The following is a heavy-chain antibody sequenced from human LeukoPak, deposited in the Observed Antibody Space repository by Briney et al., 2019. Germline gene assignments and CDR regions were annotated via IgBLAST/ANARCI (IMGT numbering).Heavy chain of an antibody. CDR3: AKDTEYYDSSGYSSYPFGY. CDR2: FSGSGVST. Sequence: PGGSLRLSCAASGFTFSNYAMSWVRQAPGKGLEWVSAFSGSGVSTYYADSVKGRFTISRDNSKNTLYLQMNSLTAEDTAVYYCAKDTEYYDSSGYSSYPFGYWGQGTLVTVSS. J-gene: IGHJ4*02. V-gene: IGHV3-23*01. CDR1: GFTFSNYA. D-gene: IGHD3-22*01.